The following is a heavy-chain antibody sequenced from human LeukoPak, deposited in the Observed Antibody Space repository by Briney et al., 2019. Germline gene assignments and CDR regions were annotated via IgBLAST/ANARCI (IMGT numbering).Heavy chain of an antibody. Sequence: GGSLRLSCSASRFTFSSYTMNWVRQAPGKGLEWVSSIDPSSTYIYYADSVKGRFTISRDNAQNSLYLQMNSLRAEDTAVYYCAKEASKLGSFDYWGQGTLVTVSS. CDR2: IDPSSTYI. J-gene: IGHJ4*02. CDR3: AKEASKLGSFDY. D-gene: IGHD7-27*01. V-gene: IGHV3-21*04. CDR1: RFTFSSYT.